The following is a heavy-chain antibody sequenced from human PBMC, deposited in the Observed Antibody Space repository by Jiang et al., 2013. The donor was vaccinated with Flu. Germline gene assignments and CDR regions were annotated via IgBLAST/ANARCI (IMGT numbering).Heavy chain of an antibody. CDR1: GGSISSHY. D-gene: IGHD3-22*01. Sequence: PGLVKPSETLSLTCSVSGGSISSHYWSWIRQPPGKGLEWIAYINYSGSTKYNPSLKSRITIAVDTSKNQFSLRLSSVTAGDTAIYYCARTSFHDSSGSLALLDYWGQGLPVTVSS. J-gene: IGHJ4*02. CDR2: INYSGST. V-gene: IGHV4-59*11. CDR3: ARTSFHDSSGSLALLDY.